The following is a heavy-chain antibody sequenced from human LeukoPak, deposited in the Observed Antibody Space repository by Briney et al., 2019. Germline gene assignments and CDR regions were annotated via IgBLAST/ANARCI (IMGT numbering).Heavy chain of an antibody. CDR1: GYTFTGYY. CDR2: INPNSGGT. D-gene: IGHD2-2*01. V-gene: IGHV1-2*02. CDR3: ARGDQYQLLSVPRFDP. Sequence: ASVKVSCKASGYTFTGYYMHWVRQAPGQGLEWMGWINPNSGGTNYAQKFQGRVTMTRDTSISTAYMELSRLRSDDTAVYYCARGDQYQLLSVPRFDPWGQGTLVTVSS. J-gene: IGHJ5*02.